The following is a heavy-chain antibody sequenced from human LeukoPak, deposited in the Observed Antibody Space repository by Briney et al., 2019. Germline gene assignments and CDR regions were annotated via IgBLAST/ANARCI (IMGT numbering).Heavy chain of an antibody. CDR3: ARDQLAGLWFGEWGDY. D-gene: IGHD3-10*01. CDR1: GFTFSSYA. V-gene: IGHV3-48*03. CDR2: ISSSGSTI. J-gene: IGHJ4*02. Sequence: GGSLRLSCAASGFTFSSYAMNWVRQAPGKGLEWVSYISSSGSTIYYADSVKGRFTISRDNAKNSLYLQMNSLRAEDTAVYYCARDQLAGLWFGEWGDYWGQGTLVTVSS.